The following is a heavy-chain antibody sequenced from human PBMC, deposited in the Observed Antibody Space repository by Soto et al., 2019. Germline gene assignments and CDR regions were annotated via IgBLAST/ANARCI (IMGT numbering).Heavy chain of an antibody. V-gene: IGHV3-23*01. CDR1: GFTFSSYA. Sequence: HPRGSLRLSCAASGFTFSSYALTWVRQAPGKGLEWVSAISGSGDSTYYAGSVKGRFTIFRDNSKNTVYLQMNSLRAEDTAVYYCLHYYDSSGTLYGMDVWGQGTTVTVSS. CDR2: ISGSGDST. D-gene: IGHD3-22*01. J-gene: IGHJ6*02. CDR3: LHYYDSSGTLYGMDV.